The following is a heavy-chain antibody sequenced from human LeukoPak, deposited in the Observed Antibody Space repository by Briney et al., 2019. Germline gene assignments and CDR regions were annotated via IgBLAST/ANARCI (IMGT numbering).Heavy chain of an antibody. CDR2: IYYSGST. CDR1: GGSISSYY. D-gene: IGHD2-15*01. CDR3: ARDNRVCSGGSCYCWFDP. J-gene: IGHJ5*02. Sequence: SETLSLTCTVSGGSISSYYWSWIRQSPGKGLEWIGYIYYSGSTNYNPSLKSRVTISVDTSKNQFSLKLSSVTAADTAVYYCARDNRVCSGGSCYCWFDPWGQGTLVTVSS. V-gene: IGHV4-59*12.